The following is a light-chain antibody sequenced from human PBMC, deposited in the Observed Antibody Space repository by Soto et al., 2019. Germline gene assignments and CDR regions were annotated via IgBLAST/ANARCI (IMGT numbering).Light chain of an antibody. CDR1: QDINKW. Sequence: DIQMTQRPSSVSASVVYRVSIACRASQDINKWLAWYQQKPGLAPNLVIYTASRLHGGGPSRFSGSASGTDFTLTISSLHPEDVATYYCQQGKSFPLTFGGGTKVDIK. V-gene: IGKV1-12*01. CDR3: QQGKSFPLT. CDR2: TAS. J-gene: IGKJ4*01.